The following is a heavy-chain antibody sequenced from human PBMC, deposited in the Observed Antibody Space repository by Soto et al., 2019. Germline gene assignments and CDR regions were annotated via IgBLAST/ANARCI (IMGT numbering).Heavy chain of an antibody. J-gene: IGHJ5*02. D-gene: IGHD3-3*01. CDR1: GYSFTSYW. V-gene: IGHV5-51*01. CDR2: IYPGDSDT. CDR3: ARASTYYDFWSGKNWFDP. Sequence: GESLKISCKGSGYSFTSYWIGWVRQMPGKGLGWMGIIYPGDSDTRYSPSFQGQVTISADKSISTAYLQWSSLKASDTAMYYCARASTYYDFWSGKNWFDPWGQGTLVTVSS.